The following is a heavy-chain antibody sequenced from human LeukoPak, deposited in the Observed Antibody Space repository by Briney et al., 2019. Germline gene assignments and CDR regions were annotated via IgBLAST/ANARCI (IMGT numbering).Heavy chain of an antibody. D-gene: IGHD6-13*01. CDR3: AKVRRNSTSWYLVDY. V-gene: IGHV3-23*01. CDR1: GFTFSSSA. CDR2: ISGSGYST. J-gene: IGHJ4*02. Sequence: HPGGSLRLSCAVSGFTFSSSAINWVRQAPGKGLEWVSTISGSGYSTYYADSVKGRFTISRDNSKNTLYLQVNSLRAEDTAVYYCAKVRRNSTSWYLVDYWGQGTLVTVSS.